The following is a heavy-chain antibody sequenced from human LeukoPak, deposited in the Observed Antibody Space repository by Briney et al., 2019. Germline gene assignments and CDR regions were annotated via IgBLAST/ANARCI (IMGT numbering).Heavy chain of an antibody. CDR3: TKDDGYYDSSGSFLFDS. Sequence: PGGSLRLSCAASGFTFSSYGMHWVRQAPGKGLEWVAVIWYDGSNKYYADSVKGRFTISRDNSKNTLYLQMNSLRAEDTAVYYCTKDDGYYDSSGSFLFDSWGQGTLVTVSS. J-gene: IGHJ4*02. CDR1: GFTFSSYG. D-gene: IGHD3-22*01. V-gene: IGHV3-33*06. CDR2: IWYDGSNK.